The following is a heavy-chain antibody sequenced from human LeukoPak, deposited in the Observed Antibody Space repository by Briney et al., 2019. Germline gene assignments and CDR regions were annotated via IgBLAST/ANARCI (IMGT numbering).Heavy chain of an antibody. CDR2: VSASGAGT. D-gene: IGHD6-19*01. J-gene: IGHJ4*02. Sequence: GGSLRLSCAASGFTFDSSAMTWVRQAPGKGLEWVSTVSASGAGTYFADSVKGRFTISRDNSKNTLYLQMNYLRAEDTAVYYCAKNGGVAVSGYFDNWGQGTLVTVSS. CDR1: GFTFDSSA. CDR3: AKNGGVAVSGYFDN. V-gene: IGHV3-23*01.